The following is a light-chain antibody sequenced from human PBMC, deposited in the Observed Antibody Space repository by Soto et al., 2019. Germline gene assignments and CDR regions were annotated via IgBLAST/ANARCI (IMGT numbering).Light chain of an antibody. V-gene: IGLV2-8*01. CDR3: SSYAGSNNIYV. J-gene: IGLJ1*01. CDR1: SSDVGGYNY. CDR2: EFT. Sequence: QSVLTQPPSASGSPGQSVTISCTGTSSDVGGYNYVSCYHQHPGKAPKLMIYEFTKRPSGVPDRFSGSKSGNTASLTVSGLQAEDEADYYCSSYAGSNNIYVFGTGTKVTVL.